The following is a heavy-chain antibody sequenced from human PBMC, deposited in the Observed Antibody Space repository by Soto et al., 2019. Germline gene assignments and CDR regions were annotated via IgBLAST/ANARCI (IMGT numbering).Heavy chain of an antibody. Sequence: ASVKVSCKASGYTFTGYYMHWVRQAPGQGLEWMGWINPNSGGTNYAQKFQGRVTMTRDTSISTAYMELSRLRSDDTAVYYYASPSSGYSYPYYYYGMDVWGQGTTVTVSS. CDR1: GYTFTGYY. D-gene: IGHD5-18*01. CDR2: INPNSGGT. V-gene: IGHV1-2*02. CDR3: ASPSSGYSYPYYYYGMDV. J-gene: IGHJ6*02.